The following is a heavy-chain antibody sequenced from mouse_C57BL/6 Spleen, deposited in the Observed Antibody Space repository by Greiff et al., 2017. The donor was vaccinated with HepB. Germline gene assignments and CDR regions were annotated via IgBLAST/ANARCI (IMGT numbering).Heavy chain of an antibody. CDR2: IYPGNSDT. CDR1: GYTFTSYW. CDR3: TSGHDSSSYDLFAY. J-gene: IGHJ3*01. D-gene: IGHD1-1*01. Sequence: VQLQQSGTVLARPGASVKMSCKTSGYTFTSYWMHWVKQRPGQGLEWIGAIYPGNSDTSYNQKFKGKAKLTATTSASTAYMELSSLTNEDSAVYYCTSGHDSSSYDLFAYWGQGTLVTVSA. V-gene: IGHV1-5*01.